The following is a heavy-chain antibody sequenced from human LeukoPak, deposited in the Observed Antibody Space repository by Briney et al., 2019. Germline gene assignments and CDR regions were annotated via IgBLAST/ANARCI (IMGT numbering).Heavy chain of an antibody. V-gene: IGHV3-23*01. Sequence: PGGSLRLSCAASGFTFSSYAMSWVRQAPGKGLEWVSAISGSGGSTYYADSVKGRFTISRDNSKNTLYLQMNSLRAEDTAVYYCARDEVRWLVQRLDYWGQGTLVTVSS. CDR3: ARDEVRWLVQRLDY. CDR1: GFTFSSYA. J-gene: IGHJ4*02. CDR2: ISGSGGST. D-gene: IGHD6-19*01.